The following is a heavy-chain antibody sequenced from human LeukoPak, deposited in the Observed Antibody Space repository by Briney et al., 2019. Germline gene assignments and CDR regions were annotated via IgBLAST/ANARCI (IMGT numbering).Heavy chain of an antibody. D-gene: IGHD3-22*01. CDR3: ARVYYYDSSALYGGFDY. J-gene: IGHJ4*02. CDR1: GFTFSSYA. CDR2: ISYDGSNK. Sequence: PGGSLGLSCAASGFTFSSYAMHWVRQAPGKGLEWVAVISYDGSNKYYADSVKGRFTISRDNSKNTLYLQMNSLRAEDTAVYYCARVYYYDSSALYGGFDYWGQGTLVTVSS. V-gene: IGHV3-30*04.